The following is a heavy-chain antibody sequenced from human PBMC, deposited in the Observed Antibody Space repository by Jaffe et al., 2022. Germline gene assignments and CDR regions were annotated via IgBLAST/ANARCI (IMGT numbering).Heavy chain of an antibody. CDR1: GGSISSGGYS. D-gene: IGHD1-7*01. CDR3: ARAGQRGDNWNSRSLNWFDP. CDR2: IYHSGST. Sequence: QLQLQESGSGLVKPSQTLSLTCAVSGGSISSGGYSWSWIRQPPGKGLEWIGYIYHSGSTYYNPSLKSRVTISVDRSKNQFSLKLSSVTAADTAVYYCARAGQRGDNWNSRSLNWFDPWGQGTLVTVSS. V-gene: IGHV4-30-2*01. J-gene: IGHJ5*02.